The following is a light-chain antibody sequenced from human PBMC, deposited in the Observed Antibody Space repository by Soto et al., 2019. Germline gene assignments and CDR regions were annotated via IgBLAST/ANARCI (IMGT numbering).Light chain of an antibody. CDR1: SSDVGGYNF. CDR3: SSYTSNNAYV. J-gene: IGLJ1*01. V-gene: IGLV2-14*01. CDR2: DVT. Sequence: QSALTQPASVSGSPGQSITISCTGTSSDVGGYNFVSWYQQHPGKAPKLIIYDVTHRPSGVSSRFSAFKSGNTASLTISGLQAEDEADYYCSSYTSNNAYVFGTGTKVTV.